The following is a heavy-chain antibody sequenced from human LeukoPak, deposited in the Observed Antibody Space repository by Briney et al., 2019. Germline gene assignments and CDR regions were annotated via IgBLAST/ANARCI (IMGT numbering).Heavy chain of an antibody. CDR3: ARDRRGYSYSPLDY. CDR1: GFTFSSYA. Sequence: GASLRLSCAASGFTFSSYAMNWVRQAPGKGLEWVSVISGSGGTTYNADSVKGRFTISRDNSKNTLYLQMNSLRAEDTAVYYCARDRRGYSYSPLDYWGQGTLVTVSS. V-gene: IGHV3-23*01. CDR2: ISGSGGTT. J-gene: IGHJ4*02. D-gene: IGHD5-18*01.